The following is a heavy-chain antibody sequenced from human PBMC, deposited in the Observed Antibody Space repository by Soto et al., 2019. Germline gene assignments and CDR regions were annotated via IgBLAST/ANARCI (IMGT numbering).Heavy chain of an antibody. V-gene: IGHV1-8*01. CDR1: GYTFTSYD. CDR2: MNPNSGNT. CDR3: ARYDILTGQTVDY. D-gene: IGHD3-9*01. J-gene: IGHJ4*02. Sequence: QVQLVQSGAEVKKPGASVKVSCKASGYTFTSYDINWVRQATGHGLEWMGWMNPNSGNTGYAQKFQGRVTMTRNNSISTAYMELSSLRSEDTAVYYCARYDILTGQTVDYWGQGTLVNVSS.